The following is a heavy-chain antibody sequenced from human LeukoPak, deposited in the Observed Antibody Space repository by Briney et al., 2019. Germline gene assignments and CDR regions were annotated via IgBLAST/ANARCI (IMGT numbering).Heavy chain of an antibody. V-gene: IGHV3-15*01. CDR3: TTRKLVTMVRGVIIAAPSFDY. CDR1: GFTLTNAW. D-gene: IGHD3-10*01. Sequence: GGSLRLSCGASGFTLTNAWMSWVRQAPGKGREWVGCIKSKTDGGTPDYAAPVKGRFTISRDDSKNTLYLQMNSLKTEDTAVYYCTTRKLVTMVRGVIIAAPSFDYWGQGTLVTVSS. J-gene: IGHJ4*02. CDR2: IKSKTDGGTP.